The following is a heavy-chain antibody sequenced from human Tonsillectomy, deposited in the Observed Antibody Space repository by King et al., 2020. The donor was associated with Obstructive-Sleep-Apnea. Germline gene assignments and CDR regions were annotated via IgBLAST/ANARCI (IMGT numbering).Heavy chain of an antibody. Sequence: VQLVESGGGVVQPGGSLRLSCAASGFIFSSYGMHWIRQAPGKGLEWVAFIRFDGSNKYCADSVKGRFTNSKDNSKNTLYLQMNSLRDEDTAVYYCAKEGGGFLTGSYYFDYWGQGALVTVSS. CDR3: AKEGGGFLTGSYYFDY. J-gene: IGHJ4*02. D-gene: IGHD3-9*01. CDR1: GFIFSSYG. V-gene: IGHV3-30*02. CDR2: IRFDGSNK.